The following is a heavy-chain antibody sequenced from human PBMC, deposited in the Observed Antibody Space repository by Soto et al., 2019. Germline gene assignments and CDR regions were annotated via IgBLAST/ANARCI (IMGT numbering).Heavy chain of an antibody. J-gene: IGHJ4*02. CDR1: GGSFTSGGYY. V-gene: IGHV4-31*03. Sequence: SETLSLTCTVSGGSFTSGGYYWSWIRQYSGKGLEWIGYIYYSGTTYYNPSLKSRVTISVDTSRNQFSLRLSSVTAAETAVYYCARANPHYYDSYDYYFPSDDWGQGPLVTVSS. CDR2: IYYSGTT. CDR3: ARANPHYYDSYDYYFPSDD. D-gene: IGHD3-22*01.